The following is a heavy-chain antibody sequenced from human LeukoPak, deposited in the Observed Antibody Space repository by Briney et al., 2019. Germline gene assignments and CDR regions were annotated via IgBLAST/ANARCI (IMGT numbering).Heavy chain of an antibody. J-gene: IGHJ6*03. CDR2: VYASGAT. CDR1: GGSITNYY. V-gene: IGHV4-59*12. Sequence: SETLSLTCTVSGGSITNYYWSWIRQPPGEGLEWIGYVYASGATNSNPSLKSRVTISVDTSKNQFSLKLSSVTAADTAVYYCARSGYSSSWYIRSHYYYYYMDVWGKGTTVTVSS. D-gene: IGHD6-13*01. CDR3: ARSGYSSSWYIRSHYYYYYMDV.